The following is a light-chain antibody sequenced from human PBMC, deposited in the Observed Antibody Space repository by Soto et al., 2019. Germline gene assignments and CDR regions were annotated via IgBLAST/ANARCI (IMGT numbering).Light chain of an antibody. V-gene: IGLV2-14*01. CDR3: SSYATSSTLAV. J-gene: IGLJ3*02. Sequence: QLVLTQPASVSGSPGQSITISCTGTSSDVGAYNYVSWYQQHPGKAPKLMIYEVSNRPSGVSNRFSGSKSGNTASLTISGLQADDEADYYCSSYATSSTLAVFGGGTKVTVL. CDR2: EVS. CDR1: SSDVGAYNY.